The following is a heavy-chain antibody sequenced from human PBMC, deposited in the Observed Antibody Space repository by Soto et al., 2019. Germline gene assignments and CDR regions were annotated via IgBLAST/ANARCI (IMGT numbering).Heavy chain of an antibody. CDR1: GYTFTSYD. J-gene: IGHJ5*02. CDR2: MNPNNGNT. Sequence: QVQLVQSGAEVKKPGASVKVSCKASGYTFTSYDINWVRQATGQGLEWMGRMNPNNGNTAYAQKFQGRVTMTRTTSISTAYMELSSLRSEDTAVYYGARGADNWNDGYWFDPWGQGTLVTVSS. CDR3: ARGADNWNDGYWFDP. V-gene: IGHV1-8*01. D-gene: IGHD1-1*01.